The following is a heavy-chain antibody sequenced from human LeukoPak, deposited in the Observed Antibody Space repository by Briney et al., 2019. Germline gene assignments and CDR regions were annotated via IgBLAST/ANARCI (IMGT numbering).Heavy chain of an antibody. CDR1: GFTFSSYA. CDR2: ISYDGSNK. D-gene: IGHD6-6*01. J-gene: IGHJ3*02. CDR3: ARDLYSSSIALDI. V-gene: IGHV3-30-3*01. Sequence: GGSLRLSCAASGFTFSSYAMHWVRQAPGKGLEWVAVISYDGSNKYYADSVKGRFTISRDNSKNTLYLQMNSLRAEDTAVYYCARDLYSSSIALDIWGQGTMVTVSS.